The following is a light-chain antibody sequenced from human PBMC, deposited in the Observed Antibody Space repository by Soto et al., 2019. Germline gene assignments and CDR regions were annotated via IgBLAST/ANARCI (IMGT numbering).Light chain of an antibody. CDR1: QSIRSY. CDR2: AAS. V-gene: IGKV1-39*01. Sequence: DIQMTQSPSSLSASVGDRVTISCRASQSIRSYLNWYQQKPGKAPKLLIYAASSLQSGVPSRFNGSGSGTDFTLTISNLQPEDFAIYYCQQSYNTPRTFGPGTTVEIK. J-gene: IGKJ1*01. CDR3: QQSYNTPRT.